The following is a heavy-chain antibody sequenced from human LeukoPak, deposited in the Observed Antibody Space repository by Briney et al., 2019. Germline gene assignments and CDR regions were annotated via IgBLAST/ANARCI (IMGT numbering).Heavy chain of an antibody. CDR1: GFTFSNYA. V-gene: IGHV3-23*01. CDR3: AKVLRSWYYFDY. J-gene: IGHJ4*02. D-gene: IGHD2-8*01. Sequence: GGSLRLSCAASGFTFSNYAMTWVRQAPRKGLEWVSSIGAVSGTTFYTDSVKGRFTVSRDNSDNTLYLQMTSLSADDTAVYICAKVLRSWYYFDYWGQGTLVTVSS. CDR2: IGAVSGTT.